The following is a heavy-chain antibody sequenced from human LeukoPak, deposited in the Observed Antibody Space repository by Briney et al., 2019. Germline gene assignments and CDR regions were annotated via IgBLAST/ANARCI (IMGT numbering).Heavy chain of an antibody. CDR3: ARGSGLFDY. CDR2: MYSDGSK. V-gene: IGHV3-53*01. D-gene: IGHD1-26*01. J-gene: IGHJ4*02. CDR1: GFSVSSNY. Sequence: GGSLRLSCAASGFSVSSNYMNWVRQAPGKGLEWVSVMYSDGSKYYADSVKGRFTISRDNLENMLYLQGNSLRAEDTAVYYCARGSGLFDYWGQGTLVTVSS.